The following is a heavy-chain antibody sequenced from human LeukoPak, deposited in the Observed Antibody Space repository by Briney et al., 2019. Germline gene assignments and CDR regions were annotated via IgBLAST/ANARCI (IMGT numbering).Heavy chain of an antibody. CDR3: TRETSSRYFDY. CDR1: GYTLTSYD. Sequence: ASVKVSCKASGYTLTSYDINWVRQATGQGLEWMGWMNPNSGRTGYAQNFQGRITISRNTSISTAYMELSSLRSEDTAVYYCTRETSSRYFDYWGQGTLVTVSS. J-gene: IGHJ4*02. V-gene: IGHV1-8*01. CDR2: MNPNSGRT.